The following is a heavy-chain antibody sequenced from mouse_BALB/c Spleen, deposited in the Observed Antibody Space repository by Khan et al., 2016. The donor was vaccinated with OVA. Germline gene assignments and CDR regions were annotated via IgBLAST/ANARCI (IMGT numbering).Heavy chain of an antibody. Sequence: QVQLQQSGAELAKPGASVKMSCKASGYTFTSYWMHWVKQRPGQGLEWIGYINPSTGYTEYNQKFKDKATLTADKSSSTAYMQLSSLTSEDSAVYYWARRGTTAHFDVWGAGTTVTVSS. V-gene: IGHV1-7*01. J-gene: IGHJ1*01. CDR1: GYTFTSYW. CDR2: INPSTGYT. CDR3: ARRGTTAHFDV. D-gene: IGHD1-2*01.